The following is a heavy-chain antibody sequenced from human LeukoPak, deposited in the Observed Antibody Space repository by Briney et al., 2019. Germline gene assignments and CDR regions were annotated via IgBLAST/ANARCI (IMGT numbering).Heavy chain of an antibody. D-gene: IGHD3-22*01. CDR3: AKVRYYDSSGYYSGAFDI. J-gene: IGHJ3*02. CDR1: GFTFDDYA. CDR2: ISWNSGSI. V-gene: IGHV3-9*01. Sequence: PGWSLRLSCAASGFTFDDYAMHWVRQAPGKGLEWVAGISWNSGSIGYADSVKGRFTISRDNAKNPLYLQMNSLRAEDTALYYCAKVRYYDSSGYYSGAFDIWGQGTMVTVSS.